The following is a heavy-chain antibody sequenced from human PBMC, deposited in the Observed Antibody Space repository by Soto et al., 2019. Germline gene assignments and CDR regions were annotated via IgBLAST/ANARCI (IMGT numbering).Heavy chain of an antibody. D-gene: IGHD2-21*02. CDR3: GSRRPGDFVYFSYSGGDV. Sequence: PGESLKISCKGSGYTFTTYWIAWVRQMPGKGLEWMGTIYPGDSDTRYSPSFQGQVTISADKSINTAYLQWSSLRASDTAMYYWGSRRPGDFVYFSYSGGDVGGKGTRVTVP. CDR2: IYPGDSDT. J-gene: IGHJ6*03. CDR1: GYTFTTYW. V-gene: IGHV5-51*01.